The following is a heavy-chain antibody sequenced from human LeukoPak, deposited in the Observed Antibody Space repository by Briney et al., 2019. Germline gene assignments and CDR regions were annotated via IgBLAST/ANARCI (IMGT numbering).Heavy chain of an antibody. CDR2: INPDGSEK. D-gene: IGHD1-26*01. V-gene: IGHV3-7*01. Sequence: GGSLRLSCGTSGFSFSTYWMTWVRQAPGKGLEWVANINPDGSEKSYVESVKGRFTISRDKAKNSLYLQMNSLRAEDTALYYCARDGGSSGSYPYWGRESWSPSPQ. CDR3: ARDGGSSGSYPY. J-gene: IGHJ4*02. CDR1: GFSFSTYW.